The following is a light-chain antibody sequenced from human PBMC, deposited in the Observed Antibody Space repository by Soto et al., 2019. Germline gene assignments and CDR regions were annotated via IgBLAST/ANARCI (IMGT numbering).Light chain of an antibody. CDR2: EVS. Sequence: QSALTQPASVSGSPGQSITISCTGTSSDVGGYNYVSWYQQHPGKAPKLMIYEVSNRPSGVSNRFSGSKSGNTASLTISGIQAEGEADYYCSSYTSSSTVVFGGGTKLTVL. J-gene: IGLJ2*01. CDR1: SSDVGGYNY. V-gene: IGLV2-14*01. CDR3: SSYTSSSTVV.